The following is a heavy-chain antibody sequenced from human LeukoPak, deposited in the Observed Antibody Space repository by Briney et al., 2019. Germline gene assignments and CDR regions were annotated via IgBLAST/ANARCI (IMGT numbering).Heavy chain of an antibody. D-gene: IGHD2-15*01. J-gene: IGHJ4*02. CDR1: GYTFTSYG. CDR2: ISAYNGNT. Sequence: GASVKVSCKASGYTFTSYGISWVQQAPGQGLEWMGWISAYNGNTNYAQKLQGRVTMTTDTSTSTAYMELRSLRSDDTAVYYCARAPGSTYCSGGSCYSDYWGQGTLVTVSS. CDR3: ARAPGSTYCSGGSCYSDY. V-gene: IGHV1-18*01.